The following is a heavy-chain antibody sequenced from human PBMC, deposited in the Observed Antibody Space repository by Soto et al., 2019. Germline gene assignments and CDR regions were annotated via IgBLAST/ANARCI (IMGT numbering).Heavy chain of an antibody. V-gene: IGHV5-10-1*03. CDR1: GYSFTSYW. Sequence: EVQLVQSGAEVKKPGESLRISCKGSGYSFTSYWISWVRQMPGKGLEWMGRIDPSDSYTNYSPSFQGHVTISADKSISTAYLQWSSLKASDTAMYYCARHGPPGIVGATINYYYGMDVWGQGTTVTVSS. D-gene: IGHD1-26*01. CDR3: ARHGPPGIVGATINYYYGMDV. J-gene: IGHJ6*02. CDR2: IDPSDSYT.